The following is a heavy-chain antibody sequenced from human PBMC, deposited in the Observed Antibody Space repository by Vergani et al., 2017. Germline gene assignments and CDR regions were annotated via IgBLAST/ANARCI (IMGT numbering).Heavy chain of an antibody. CDR1: GFTFSSYA. J-gene: IGHJ4*02. Sequence: EVQLLESGGGLVQPGGSLRLSCAASGFTFSSYAMSWVRQAPGQGLEWVSAISVSGGSTYYADSVKGRFTISRDNSKNTLYLQMNSLRAEDTAVYYCAKAVGYGDYNFDYWGQGTLVTVSS. V-gene: IGHV3-23*01. CDR2: ISVSGGST. CDR3: AKAVGYGDYNFDY. D-gene: IGHD4-17*01.